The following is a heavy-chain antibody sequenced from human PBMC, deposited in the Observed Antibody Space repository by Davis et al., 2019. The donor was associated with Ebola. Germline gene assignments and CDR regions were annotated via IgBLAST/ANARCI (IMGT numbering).Heavy chain of an antibody. CDR3: ARENYYYGSGSYGVDYYYYYGMDV. CDR1: GWSFSGYY. V-gene: IGHV4-34*01. D-gene: IGHD3-10*01. Sequence: MPSETLSLTCAVYGWSFSGYYWSWIRQPPGKGLEWIGEINHSGSTNYNPSLKSRVTISVDTSKNQFSLKLSSVTAADTAVYYCARENYYYGSGSYGVDYYYYYGMDVWGQGTTVTVSS. CDR2: INHSGST. J-gene: IGHJ6*02.